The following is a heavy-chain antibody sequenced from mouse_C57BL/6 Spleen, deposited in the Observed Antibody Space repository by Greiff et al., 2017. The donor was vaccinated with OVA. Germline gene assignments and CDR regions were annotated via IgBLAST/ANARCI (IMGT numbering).Heavy chain of an antibody. CDR3: VRNDGYYDYYAMDY. CDR1: GFSFYTSA. J-gene: IGHJ4*01. V-gene: IGHV10-1*01. CDR2: IRRKSYNSAT. D-gene: IGHD2-3*01. Sequence: DVKLVESGGGLVHPKGSLTLSCAASGFSFYTSALNWVRQAPGKGLEWCARIRRKSYNSATYYAYSVKDRFTISRDDSESMLYLQMNNLKTEDTAMYYCVRNDGYYDYYAMDYWGQGTSVTVSS.